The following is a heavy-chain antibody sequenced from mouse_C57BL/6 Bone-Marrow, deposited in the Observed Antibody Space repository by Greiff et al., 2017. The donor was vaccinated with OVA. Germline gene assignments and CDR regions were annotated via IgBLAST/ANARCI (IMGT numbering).Heavy chain of an antibody. CDR1: GYTFTSYW. CDR2: IDPSDSYT. CDR3: AREGWFAY. V-gene: IGHV1-69*01. J-gene: IGHJ3*01. Sequence: VQLQQPGAELVMPGASVKLSCKASGYTFTSYWMHWVKQRPGQGLEWIGEIDPSDSYTNYNQKLKGQSTLTVDKSSSTAYMQLSSLTSEDSAVYYCAREGWFAYWGQGTLVTVSA.